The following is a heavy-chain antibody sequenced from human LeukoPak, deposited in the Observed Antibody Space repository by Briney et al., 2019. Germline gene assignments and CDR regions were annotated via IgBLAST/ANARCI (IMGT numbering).Heavy chain of an antibody. CDR2: ISAYNGNT. CDR1: GYTFTGYY. CDR3: ARDVYCSSTSCYLDYYYMDV. Sequence: ASVKVSCKASGYTFTGYYMHWVRQAPGQGLEWMGWISAYNGNTNYAQKLQGRVTMTTDTSTSTAYMELRSLRSDDTAVYYCARDVYCSSTSCYLDYYYMDVWGKGTTVTVSS. V-gene: IGHV1-18*04. D-gene: IGHD2-2*01. J-gene: IGHJ6*03.